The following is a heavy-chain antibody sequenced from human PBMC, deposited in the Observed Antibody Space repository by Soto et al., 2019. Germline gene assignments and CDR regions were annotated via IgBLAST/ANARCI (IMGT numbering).Heavy chain of an antibody. CDR1: GFTFQTYS. J-gene: IGHJ3*02. V-gene: IGHV3-48*02. Sequence: EVQLVESGGGLIEPGGSLRLSCAASGFTFQTYSMAWVRQAPGKGLEWVSYIGAGHSPLLYAASVKGRFTISRDDAKNSLYLQMDSLRDEDTAIYYCARDKPDGVDCFDIWGQGTMVTVSS. CDR3: ARDKPDGVDCFDI. CDR2: IGAGHSPL. D-gene: IGHD2-21*01.